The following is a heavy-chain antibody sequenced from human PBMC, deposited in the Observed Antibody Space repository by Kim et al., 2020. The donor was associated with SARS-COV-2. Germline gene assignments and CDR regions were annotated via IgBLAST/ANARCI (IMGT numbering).Heavy chain of an antibody. D-gene: IGHD4-4*01. J-gene: IGHJ3*02. Sequence: ADSVTGQFTIAKDNAKNSLYLQMNSLRAEDTALYYCAKALQSGYAFDIWGQGTMVTVSS. CDR3: AKALQSGYAFDI. V-gene: IGHV3-9*01.